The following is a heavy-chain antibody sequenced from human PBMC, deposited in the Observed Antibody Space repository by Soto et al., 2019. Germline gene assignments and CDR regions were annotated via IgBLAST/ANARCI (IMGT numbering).Heavy chain of an antibody. CDR3: ARGRYGDY. J-gene: IGHJ4*02. CDR1: GYAFTTYG. D-gene: IGHD1-1*01. CDR2: ISAHNGHT. Sequence: QVHLVQSGAEVKKPGASVKVSCKGPGYAFTTYGITWVRQAPGQGLEWMGWISAHNGHTNYAQKLQGRVTVTRDTSTSTAYMELRSLRSDDTAVYYCARGRYGDYWGQGALVTVSS. V-gene: IGHV1-18*01.